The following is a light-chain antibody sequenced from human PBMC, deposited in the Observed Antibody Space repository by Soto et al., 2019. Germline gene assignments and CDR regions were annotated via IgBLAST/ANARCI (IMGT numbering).Light chain of an antibody. V-gene: IGKV3-11*01. CDR1: QSVSRS. Sequence: EIVLTQSPATLSLSPGEGATLSCRASQSVSRSLAWYRQKPGQAPRLLIYDTSNRATGTPARFSGSGSGTDFTLTISSLAPEDLAVYYCQQRSSWPITFGQGTRLEIK. CDR3: QQRSSWPIT. CDR2: DTS. J-gene: IGKJ5*01.